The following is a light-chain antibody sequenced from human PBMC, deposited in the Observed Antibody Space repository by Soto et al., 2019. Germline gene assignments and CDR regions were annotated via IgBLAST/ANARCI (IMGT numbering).Light chain of an antibody. Sequence: QSALTQPASASGSPGQSITISCTGTSSDVGGYNYVSWYQQHPGKAPKLMIYDVSKRPSGVSNRFSGSKSGNTASLTFSGLPAEDAADYYCSSSTSSSTRVFGTGTKLSVL. J-gene: IGLJ1*01. CDR3: SSSTSSSTRV. V-gene: IGLV2-14*03. CDR1: SSDVGGYNY. CDR2: DVS.